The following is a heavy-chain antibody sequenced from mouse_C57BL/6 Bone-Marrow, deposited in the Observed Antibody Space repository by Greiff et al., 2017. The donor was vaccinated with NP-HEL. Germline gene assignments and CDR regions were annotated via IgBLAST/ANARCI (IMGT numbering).Heavy chain of an antibody. V-gene: IGHV5-17*01. CDR1: GFTFSDYG. Sequence: EVKLVESGGGLVKPGGSLKLSCAASGFTFSDYGMHWARQAPEKGLEWVAYISSGSSSIYYADTVKGRFTFSRDNAKNTLYLQMTSLRSEDTAMYYCARKSKNYFDYWGQGTTLTVSS. CDR2: ISSGSSSI. CDR3: ARKSKNYFDY. D-gene: IGHD2-5*01. J-gene: IGHJ2*01.